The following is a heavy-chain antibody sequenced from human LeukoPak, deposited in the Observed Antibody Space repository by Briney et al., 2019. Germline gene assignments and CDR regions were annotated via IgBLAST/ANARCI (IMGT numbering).Heavy chain of an antibody. V-gene: IGHV3-66*01. Sequence: GGSLRLSCAVSGFTVSGNYITWVRQAPGKGLEWVSVIYSGGSSYYADSVKGRFTISRDNSKNTLYLQMNSLRAEDTAVYYCARDKGLQYFDYWGQGTLVTVSS. CDR1: GFTVSGNY. CDR3: ARDKGLQYFDY. J-gene: IGHJ4*02. CDR2: IYSGGSS. D-gene: IGHD5-18*01.